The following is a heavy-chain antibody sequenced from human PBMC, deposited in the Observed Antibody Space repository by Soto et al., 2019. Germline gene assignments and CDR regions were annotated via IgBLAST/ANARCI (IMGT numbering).Heavy chain of an antibody. CDR3: ASQLMKLGEGYYFDY. CDR2: IYYSGST. Sequence: SETLSLTCTVSGGSISSYYWSWIRQPPGKGLEWIGYIYYSGSTNYNPSLKSRVTISVATSKNPFSLKLSSVTAADTAVYYCASQLMKLGEGYYFDYWGQGTLVTVSS. V-gene: IGHV4-59*08. D-gene: IGHD3-16*01. J-gene: IGHJ4*02. CDR1: GGSISSYY.